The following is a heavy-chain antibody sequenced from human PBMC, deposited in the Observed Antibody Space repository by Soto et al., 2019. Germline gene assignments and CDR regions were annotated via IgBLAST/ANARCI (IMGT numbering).Heavy chain of an antibody. V-gene: IGHV4-31*03. CDR3: AREYTYGSNFFDC. CDR1: GGSISSAAYY. J-gene: IGHJ4*02. Sequence: QVQLQESGPGLVKTSQTLSLTCTVSGGSISSAAYYWSWIRQHPGKGLEWIGYISHSGSTYYTPSLTSRVISSADTSKNQCSVNLTSVTAADTAVYYCAREYTYGSNFFDCWGQGALVTVSS. D-gene: IGHD5-18*01. CDR2: ISHSGST.